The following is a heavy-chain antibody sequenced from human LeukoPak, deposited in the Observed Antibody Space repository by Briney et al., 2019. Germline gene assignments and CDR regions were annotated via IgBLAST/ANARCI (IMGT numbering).Heavy chain of an antibody. Sequence: SVKVSCKASGFTFTSSAVQWVRQARGQRLEWIGWIVVGSGNTNYAQKFQERVTITRDMSTSTAYMELSSLRSEDTAVYYCAADGVAAAGSYYFDYWGQGTLVTVSS. CDR2: IVVGSGNT. J-gene: IGHJ4*02. CDR3: AADGVAAAGSYYFDY. CDR1: GFTFTSSA. D-gene: IGHD6-13*01. V-gene: IGHV1-58*01.